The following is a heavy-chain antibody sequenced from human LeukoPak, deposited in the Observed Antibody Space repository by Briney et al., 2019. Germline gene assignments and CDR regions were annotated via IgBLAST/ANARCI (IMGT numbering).Heavy chain of an antibody. CDR2: INHSGST. D-gene: IGHD1-1*01. CDR1: GGSISIYY. CDR3: ARSPRGTLYYYYYYMDV. Sequence: PSETLSLTCAVSGGSISIYYWSWIRQPPGKGLEWIGEINHSGSTNYNPSLKSRVTISVDTSKNQFSLKLSSVTAADTAVYYCARSPRGTLYYYYYYMDVWGKGTTVTVSS. V-gene: IGHV4-34*01. J-gene: IGHJ6*03.